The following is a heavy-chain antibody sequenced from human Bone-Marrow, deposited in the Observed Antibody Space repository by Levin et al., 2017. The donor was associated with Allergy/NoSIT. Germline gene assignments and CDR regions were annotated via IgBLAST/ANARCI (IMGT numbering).Heavy chain of an antibody. Sequence: SETLSLTCTVSGDSISRYYWSWIRQPPGKGLEWIGYIYYSGSTNYNPSLKSRVTISVDTSKNQFSLELNFVTAANTAVYYCARDDQTSRTRNYSMDVWGQGTTVTVSS. CDR2: IYYSGST. J-gene: IGHJ6*02. V-gene: IGHV4-59*01. CDR3: ARDDQTSRTRNYSMDV. CDR1: GDSISRYY.